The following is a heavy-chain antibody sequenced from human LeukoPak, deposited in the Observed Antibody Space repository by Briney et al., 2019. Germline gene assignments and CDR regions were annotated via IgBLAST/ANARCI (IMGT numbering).Heavy chain of an antibody. J-gene: IGHJ5*02. Sequence: GGSLRLSCAASGFTFSSYAMSWVRQAPGKGLEWVSAISGSGGSTYYADSVKGRFTISRDNSNNTLFVQMNSLRAEDTAVYYCAKERGCRGGSCTNWFDLWGQGTLVTVSS. D-gene: IGHD2-15*01. CDR2: ISGSGGST. CDR3: AKERGCRGGSCTNWFDL. V-gene: IGHV3-23*01. CDR1: GFTFSSYA.